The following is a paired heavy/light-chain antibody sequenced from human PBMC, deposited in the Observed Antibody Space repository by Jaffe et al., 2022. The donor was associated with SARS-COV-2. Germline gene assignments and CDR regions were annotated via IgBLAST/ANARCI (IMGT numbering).Light chain of an antibody. V-gene: IGKV1-39*01. J-gene: IGKJ3*01. CDR1: QSISSY. CDR2: AAS. CDR3: QQSYSTPLA. Sequence: DIQMTQSPSSLSASVGDRVTITCRASQSISSYLNWYQQKPGKAPKLLIYAASSLQSGVPSRFSGSGSGTDFTLTISSLQPEDFATYYCQQSYSTPLAFGPGTKVDIK.
Heavy chain of an antibody. D-gene: IGHD6-13*01. Sequence: QLQLQESGPGLVKPSETLSLTCTVSGGSISSSSYYWGWIRQPPGKGLEWIGSIYYSGSTYYNPSLKSRVTISVDTSKNQFSLKLSSVTAADTAVYYCARNRYSSSLRRSWYYYGMDVWGQGTTVTVSS. V-gene: IGHV4-39*01. CDR3: ARNRYSSSLRRSWYYYGMDV. CDR2: IYYSGST. CDR1: GGSISSSSYY. J-gene: IGHJ6*02.